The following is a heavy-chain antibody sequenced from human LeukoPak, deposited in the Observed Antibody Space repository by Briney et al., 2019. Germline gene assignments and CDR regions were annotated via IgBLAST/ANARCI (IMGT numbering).Heavy chain of an antibody. Sequence: GGSLRLSCAASGFTVSSNYMSWVRQAPGKGLEWVSVIYSGGSTYYADSVKGRFTVSKDNSKNTLYLQMNSLRAEDTVVYYCARGGNPSYFDYWGQGTLVAVSS. CDR1: GFTVSSNY. J-gene: IGHJ4*02. CDR2: IYSGGST. CDR3: ARGGNPSYFDY. V-gene: IGHV3-53*01. D-gene: IGHD1-14*01.